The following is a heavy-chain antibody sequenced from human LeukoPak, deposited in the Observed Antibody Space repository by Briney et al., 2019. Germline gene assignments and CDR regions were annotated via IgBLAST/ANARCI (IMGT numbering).Heavy chain of an antibody. D-gene: IGHD5-12*01. CDR3: SKDLRGNSGYASVFDY. V-gene: IGHV3-30*18. CDR1: GFTFSRYG. Sequence: GGSLGLSCAASGFTFSRYGMHWVRQAPGKGLEWVATISYDGSNKYFADSVKGRFTTSRDNSKNTLYLQMNSPRVEDTAVYYCSKDLRGNSGYASVFDYWGHGTLV. J-gene: IGHJ4*01. CDR2: ISYDGSNK.